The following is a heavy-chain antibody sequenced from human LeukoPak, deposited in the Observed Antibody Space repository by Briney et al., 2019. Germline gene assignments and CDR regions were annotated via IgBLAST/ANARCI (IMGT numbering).Heavy chain of an antibody. CDR3: ARSGTGGYYFDYYFDY. CDR1: GFTFSSYA. J-gene: IGHJ4*02. Sequence: GALRLSCAASGFTFSSYAMSWVRQPPGKGLEWVSAISGSGDSTYFADSVKGRFTISRDNSKNTLCLQMNSLRAEDTAVYYCARSGTGGYYFDYYFDYWGQGTLVTVSS. CDR2: ISGSGDST. D-gene: IGHD2/OR15-2a*01. V-gene: IGHV3-23*01.